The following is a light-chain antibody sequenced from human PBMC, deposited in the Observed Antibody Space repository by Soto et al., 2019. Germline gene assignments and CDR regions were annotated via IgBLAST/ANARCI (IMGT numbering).Light chain of an antibody. Sequence: VLTQPASVSGSPGQSITISCTGTSGDVGAYNYVSWYQQHPGKAPKLMIYEVSNRPSGVSNRFSGSKSVNTASLTISGLQAEDEADYYCTSYTRSSTYVFGNGTKVTVL. CDR3: TSYTRSSTYV. J-gene: IGLJ1*01. CDR2: EVS. V-gene: IGLV2-14*01. CDR1: SGDVGAYNY.